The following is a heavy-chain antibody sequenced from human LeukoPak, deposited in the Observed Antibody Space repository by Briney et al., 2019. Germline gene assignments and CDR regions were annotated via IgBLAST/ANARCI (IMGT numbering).Heavy chain of an antibody. J-gene: IGHJ3*02. CDR3: ARVMTTVVITSARGAFDI. CDR2: IYYSGGT. V-gene: IGHV4-59*01. D-gene: IGHD4-23*01. CDR1: GGSISSYY. Sequence: PSETLSLTCTVSGGSISSYYWSWIRQPPGKGLEWIGYIYYSGGTNYNPSLKSRVTISVDTSKNQFSLKLSSVTAADTAVYYCARVMTTVVITSARGAFDIWGQGTMVTVSS.